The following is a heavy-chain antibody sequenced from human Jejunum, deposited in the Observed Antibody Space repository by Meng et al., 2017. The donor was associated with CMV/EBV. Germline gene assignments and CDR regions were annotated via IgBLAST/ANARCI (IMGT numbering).Heavy chain of an antibody. CDR2: LSNSDMFK. J-gene: IGHJ4*02. D-gene: IGHD3-9*01. CDR3: VRDIPYYDVMTSSKYDF. V-gene: IGHV3-21*04. Sequence: FSFNNHDMNWLRQAPGRGLEWVSSLSNSDMFKYYADSVKGRFTISRDNAENSLYLQMNSLRAEDTAIYYCVRDIPYYDVMTSSKYDFWGQGTLVTVSS. CDR1: FSFNNHD.